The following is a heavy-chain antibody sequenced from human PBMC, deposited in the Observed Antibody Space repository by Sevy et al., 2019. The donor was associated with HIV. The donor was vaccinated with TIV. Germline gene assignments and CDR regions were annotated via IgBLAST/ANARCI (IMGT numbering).Heavy chain of an antibody. D-gene: IGHD3-10*01. J-gene: IGHJ4*02. CDR2: IWHDGNCK. CDR3: ARDPLYYSHRDSYHLKYYFDY. CDR1: GFAFSRYG. Sequence: GGSLRLSCGASGFAFSRYGMHWVRQAPGKGLEWVAVIWHDGNCKYYADSVKGRFTISRDNSKNTLYLQMNSLRGDDSAVYFCARDPLYYSHRDSYHLKYYFDYWGQGTQVTVSS. V-gene: IGHV3-33*01.